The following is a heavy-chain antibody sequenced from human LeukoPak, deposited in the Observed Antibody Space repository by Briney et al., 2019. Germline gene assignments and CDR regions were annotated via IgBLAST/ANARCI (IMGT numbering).Heavy chain of an antibody. CDR2: ISWNSGSI. V-gene: IGHV3-9*01. CDR3: AKDNPRLGELTSAELDY. CDR1: GFTFDDYA. Sequence: GRSLRLSCAASGFTFDDYAMHWVRQAPGKGLEWVSGISWNSGSIGYADSVKGRFTISRDNAKNSLYLQMNSLRAEGTALYYCAKDNPRLGELTSAELDYWGQGTLVTVSS. J-gene: IGHJ4*02. D-gene: IGHD3-16*01.